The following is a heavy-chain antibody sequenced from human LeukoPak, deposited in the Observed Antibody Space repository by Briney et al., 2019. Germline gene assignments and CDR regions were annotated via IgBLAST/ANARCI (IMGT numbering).Heavy chain of an antibody. Sequence: STVKVSCKASGGTFSSYAISWVRQAPGQGLEWMGGIIPIFGTTNYAQRFQGRVTITTDESTSTAYMELSSLRSEDTAVYYCASPAAPRRITIFENYYYMDVWGKGTTVTVSS. CDR1: GGTFSSYA. J-gene: IGHJ6*03. CDR3: ASPAAPRRITIFENYYYMDV. V-gene: IGHV1-69*05. CDR2: IIPIFGTT. D-gene: IGHD3-3*01.